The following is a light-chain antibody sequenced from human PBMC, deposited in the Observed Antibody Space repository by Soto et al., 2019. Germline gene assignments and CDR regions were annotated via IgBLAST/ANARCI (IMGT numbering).Light chain of an antibody. Sequence: QSVLTQPASVSGSPGQSITISCTGTSSDVGTYNYVSWYQQHPGKAPKVMIYEVSNRPSGVSNRFSGSKPGNTASLTISGLQAEDEADYYCSSYTSSSTYVFGTGTKVTVL. CDR2: EVS. V-gene: IGLV2-14*01. CDR3: SSYTSSSTYV. CDR1: SSDVGTYNY. J-gene: IGLJ1*01.